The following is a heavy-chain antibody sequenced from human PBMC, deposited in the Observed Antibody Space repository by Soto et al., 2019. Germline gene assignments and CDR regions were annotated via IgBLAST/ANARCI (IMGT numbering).Heavy chain of an antibody. D-gene: IGHD3-10*01. J-gene: IGHJ6*02. CDR1: GDSVSSNSAA. V-gene: IGHV6-1*01. CDR2: TYYRSKWYN. CDR3: ARRNTYYYGSGSYYNYYGMDV. Sequence: SQTLSLTCAISGDSVSSNSAAWNWIRQSPSRGLEWLGRTYYRSKWYNDYAVSVKSRITINPDTSKNQFSLQLNPVTPEDTAVYYCARRNTYYYGSGSYYNYYGMDVWGQGTTVTVSS.